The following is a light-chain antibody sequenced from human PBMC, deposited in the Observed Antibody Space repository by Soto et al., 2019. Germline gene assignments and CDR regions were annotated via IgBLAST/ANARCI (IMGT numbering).Light chain of an antibody. CDR2: DAS. J-gene: IGKJ4*01. V-gene: IGKV1-33*01. CDR1: HDITHY. CDR3: QQSDLLPLT. Sequence: IQMTQSPSSLSASIGDRVTITCQASHDITHYLNWYQQRPGEAPKLLIYDASKLESGVPPRFSGRGSGTDFTLTISSLQPDDFATDFCQQSDLLPLTFGGGTKVEI.